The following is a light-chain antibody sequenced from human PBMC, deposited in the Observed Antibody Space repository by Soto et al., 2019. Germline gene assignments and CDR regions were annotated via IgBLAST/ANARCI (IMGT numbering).Light chain of an antibody. J-gene: IGKJ1*01. Sequence: DIQVTQSPSSVSASVGDRVTITCRASQDISHYLAWYQQKPGKALKLLIYGASSLQSGVPSRFSGSGSGTDFTLTISSLQPEDFATFYCQQAYTFPRTFGQGTKVEIQ. CDR2: GAS. V-gene: IGKV1D-12*01. CDR3: QQAYTFPRT. CDR1: QDISHY.